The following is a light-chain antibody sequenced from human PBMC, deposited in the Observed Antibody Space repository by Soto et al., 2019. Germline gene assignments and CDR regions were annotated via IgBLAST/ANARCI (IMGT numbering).Light chain of an antibody. V-gene: IGLV2-14*01. CDR1: SSDVGGYNY. Sequence: QSALTQPASVSGSPGQSITISCTGTSSDVGGYNYVSWYQQHPGKAPKLMIYEVSNRPSGVSNRFSGSKSGNTASLTISGLQAEDEDDYYCSSYTFSSHHVFGAGTKLTVL. CDR2: EVS. J-gene: IGLJ1*01. CDR3: SSYTFSSHHV.